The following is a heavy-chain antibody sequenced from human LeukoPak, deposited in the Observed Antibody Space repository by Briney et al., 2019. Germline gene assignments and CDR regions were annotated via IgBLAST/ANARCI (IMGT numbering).Heavy chain of an antibody. CDR2: ITGSGGST. J-gene: IGHJ4*02. V-gene: IGHV3-23*01. D-gene: IGHD5-24*01. CDR1: RFTFSSFA. Sequence: GGSLRLSCAASRFTFSSFAMNWVRQAPGKGLEWVSAITGSGGSTYYADSVKGRFTISRDNSKNTLYLQMNSLRAEDTAVYYCAKDVGEGYNYDYWGQGTLVTVSS. CDR3: AKDVGEGYNYDY.